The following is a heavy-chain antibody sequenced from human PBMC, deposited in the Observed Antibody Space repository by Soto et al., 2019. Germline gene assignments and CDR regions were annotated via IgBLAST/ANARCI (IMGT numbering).Heavy chain of an antibody. CDR3: GKGPTMAAPNDYCDF. CDR2: IGVDGVTT. Sequence: EVQLLESGGDLVQPGGSLRLSCVASGFTFSNFCMSWVRQAPGQGLQWVSIIGVDGVTTYYADSVRGRFTISRDNSKNTLYLQMNSLRAEDTAIYYCGKGPTMAAPNDYCDFWGQGSLVTVSS. D-gene: IGHD6-19*01. CDR1: GFTFSNFC. V-gene: IGHV3-23*01. J-gene: IGHJ4*02.